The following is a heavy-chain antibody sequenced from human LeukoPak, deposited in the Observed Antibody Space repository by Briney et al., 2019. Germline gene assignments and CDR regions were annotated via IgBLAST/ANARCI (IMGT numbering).Heavy chain of an antibody. Sequence: GGSLRLSCAASGFTFSGYAMNWVRQAPGKGPEWVSGISGSGAGTYYADSVKGRFTISRDNSKNTLYLQMNSLRADDTAVYYCAKMVREFYTISYYFDYWGQGTLVTVSS. CDR1: GFTFSGYA. CDR3: AKMVREFYTISYYFDY. D-gene: IGHD2-8*01. CDR2: ISGSGAGT. J-gene: IGHJ4*02. V-gene: IGHV3-23*01.